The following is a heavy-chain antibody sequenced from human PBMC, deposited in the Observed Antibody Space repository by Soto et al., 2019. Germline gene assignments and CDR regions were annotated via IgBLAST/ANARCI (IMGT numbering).Heavy chain of an antibody. J-gene: IGHJ4*02. V-gene: IGHV1-69*13. D-gene: IGHD6-19*01. CDR1: GGTFSSYA. CDR3: ARDRGSSGWYLGGYFDY. CDR2: ITPIFGTA. Sequence: GASVKVSCKASGGTFSSYAISWVRQAPGQGLEWMGGITPIFGTANYAQKFQGRVTITADESTSTAYMELSSLRSEDTAVYYCARDRGSSGWYLGGYFDYWGQGTLVTVS.